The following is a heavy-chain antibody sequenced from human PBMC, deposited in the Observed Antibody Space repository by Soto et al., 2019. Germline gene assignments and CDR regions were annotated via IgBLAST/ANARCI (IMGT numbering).Heavy chain of an antibody. CDR2: INAGNGNT. Sequence: ASVKVSCKASGYTFTSYAMHWVRQAPGQRLEWMGWINAGNGNTKYSQKFQGRVTITRDTSASTAYMELSSLRSEDTAVYYCARVIGGLYYFDYRGQGTPVTVSS. CDR3: ARVIGGLYYFDY. V-gene: IGHV1-3*01. D-gene: IGHD3-16*01. CDR1: GYTFTSYA. J-gene: IGHJ4*02.